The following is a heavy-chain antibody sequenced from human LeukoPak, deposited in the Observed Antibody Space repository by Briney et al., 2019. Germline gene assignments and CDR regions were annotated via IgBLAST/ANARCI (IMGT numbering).Heavy chain of an antibody. D-gene: IGHD4-17*01. CDR1: GFTFSSYW. J-gene: IGHJ4*02. V-gene: IGHV3-74*01. Sequence: GGSLGLSCAASGFTFSSYWMHWVRQAPGKGLVWVSRINTDGSSTSYADSVKGRFTISRDNAKNTLYLQMNSLRAEDTAVYYCARVGLDYGDPIDYWGQGTLVTVSS. CDR2: INTDGSST. CDR3: ARVGLDYGDPIDY.